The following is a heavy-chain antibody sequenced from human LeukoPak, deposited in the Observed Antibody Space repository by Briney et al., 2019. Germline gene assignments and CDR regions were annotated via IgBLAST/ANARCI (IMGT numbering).Heavy chain of an antibody. CDR3: AKDIKAAAILDN. CDR2: ISFDGNNK. Sequence: GGSLRLSCAASGFTFSSYYMHWVRQAPGKGLEWVAVISFDGNNKYYADSVKGRFTISRDNSKNTLYLQMNSLRPEDTAVFYCAKDIKAAAILDNWGQGTLVTVSS. D-gene: IGHD2-2*02. CDR1: GFTFSSYY. J-gene: IGHJ4*02. V-gene: IGHV3-30*18.